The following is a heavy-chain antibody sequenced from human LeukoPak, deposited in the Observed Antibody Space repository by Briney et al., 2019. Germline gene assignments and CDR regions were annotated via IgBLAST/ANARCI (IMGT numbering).Heavy chain of an antibody. CDR1: GGSFSGYY. J-gene: IGHJ5*02. V-gene: IGHV4-34*01. Sequence: SETLSLTCAVYGGSFSGYYWSWIRQPPGKGLEWIGEINHSGSTNYNPSLKSRVTISVDTSKNQFSLKLSSVTAADTAVYYCASTVVVAATRSFDPWGQGTLVTVSS. CDR3: ASTVVVAATRSFDP. D-gene: IGHD2-15*01. CDR2: INHSGST.